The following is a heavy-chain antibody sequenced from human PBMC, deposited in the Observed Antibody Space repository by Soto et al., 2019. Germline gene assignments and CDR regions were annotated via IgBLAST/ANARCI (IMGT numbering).Heavy chain of an antibody. CDR2: ISGSGGST. D-gene: IGHD3-3*01. CDR3: AKVSGFYPHYELSDY. J-gene: IGHJ4*02. CDR1: GFTFRSYA. Sequence: GGSLRLSCAASGFTFRSYAMSWVRQVPGKGLEWVSGISGSGGSTYYADSVKGRFTISRDNSKNTVYLQMNSLRAEDTAVYYCAKVSGFYPHYELSDYWGQGSLVTVSS. V-gene: IGHV3-23*01.